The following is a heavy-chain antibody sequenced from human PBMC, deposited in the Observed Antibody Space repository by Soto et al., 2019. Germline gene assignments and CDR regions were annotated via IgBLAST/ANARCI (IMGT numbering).Heavy chain of an antibody. J-gene: IGHJ4*02. D-gene: IGHD5-12*01. CDR3: AVPTSGYQGSFDY. V-gene: IGHV3-15*07. CDR2: IKSSSGGGTT. CDR1: GFAFTDAW. Sequence: EVHLVESGGGLVEPGGSLRLSCAASGFAFTDAWMNWVRQAPGKGLEWVGRIKSSSGGGTTDYAAPVTGRFIISRDDSKNTLFLQMSSRRIEDTAVYYCAVPTSGYQGSFDYWGQGTLVTVSS.